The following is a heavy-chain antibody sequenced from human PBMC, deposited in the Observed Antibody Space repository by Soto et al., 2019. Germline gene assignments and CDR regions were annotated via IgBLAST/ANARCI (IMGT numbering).Heavy chain of an antibody. Sequence: QVQLVQSGAEVKKPGASVKVSCKASGYTFSSYFISWVRQAPGQGLEWMGWISAYNGNTNYAQNLQGRVTTTTDTPTSTASMELRSLRSDDTAVYYCARDRPPVDYWGQGTLVTVSS. V-gene: IGHV1-18*01. CDR1: GYTFSSYF. CDR3: ARDRPPVDY. CDR2: ISAYNGNT. J-gene: IGHJ4*02.